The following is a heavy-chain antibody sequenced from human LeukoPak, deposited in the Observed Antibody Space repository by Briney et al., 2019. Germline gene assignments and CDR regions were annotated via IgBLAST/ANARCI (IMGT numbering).Heavy chain of an antibody. Sequence: GGSLRLSCEASGFTFSSYAMSWVRQAPGKGLEWVSGISGNSGSTYYADSVKGRFTISRDNSKNTLYLQMNSLRAEDTAVYYCARDFDWLLYDYWGHGTLVTVSS. J-gene: IGHJ4*01. V-gene: IGHV3-23*01. CDR2: ISGNSGST. CDR3: ARDFDWLLYDY. CDR1: GFTFSSYA. D-gene: IGHD3-9*01.